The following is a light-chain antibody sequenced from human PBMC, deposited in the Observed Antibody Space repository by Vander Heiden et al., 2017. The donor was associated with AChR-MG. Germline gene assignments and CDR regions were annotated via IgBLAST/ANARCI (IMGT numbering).Light chain of an antibody. CDR1: QSMTSW. J-gene: IGKJ2*01. CDR3: QQYSSYPYT. Sequence: DIQMTQSPSTLSASVGDRVTITCRASQSMTSWLAWYQQKPGKAPDLLIYKTSSLKSGVPSRFSGSGSGTEFTLTISSLQPDDFATYYYQQYSSYPYTFGQGTNLEIK. V-gene: IGKV1-5*03. CDR2: KTS.